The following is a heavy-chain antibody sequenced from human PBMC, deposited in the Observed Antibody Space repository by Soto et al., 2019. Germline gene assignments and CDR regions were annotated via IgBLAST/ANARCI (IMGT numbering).Heavy chain of an antibody. Sequence: GGSLRLSCAASGFTSSDYLMDWVRQAPGKGLEWVARSRNKANSYTTEYAASVKGRFTISRDDSKNSLYLQMNSLKAEDTAVYYCTSVLPGRIFHYWGQGTMVTV. V-gene: IGHV3-72*01. J-gene: IGHJ4*02. CDR3: TSVLPGRIFHY. CDR1: GFTSSDYL. CDR2: SRNKANSYTT. D-gene: IGHD3-10*01.